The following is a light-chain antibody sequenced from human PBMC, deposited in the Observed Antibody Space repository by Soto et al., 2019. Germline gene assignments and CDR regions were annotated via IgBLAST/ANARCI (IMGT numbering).Light chain of an antibody. CDR1: QDINIY. CDR2: DAS. Sequence: DIQMTQSPSSLFASVGDRVTITCQATQDINIYLNWYQQKPGKAPNLLIYDASNLEIGVPSRFSGSGSGTHFTFTISSLQTEDIGTYYCQHYNSYSEAFGQGTKVELK. J-gene: IGKJ1*01. V-gene: IGKV1-33*01. CDR3: QHYNSYSEA.